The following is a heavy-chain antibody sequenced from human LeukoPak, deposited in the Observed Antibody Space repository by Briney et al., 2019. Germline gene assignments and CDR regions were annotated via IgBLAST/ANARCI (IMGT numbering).Heavy chain of an antibody. Sequence: SVKVSCKASGGTFSSYAVSWVRQAPGQGLEWMGGIIPIFGTANYAQKFQGRVTITADESTSTAYMELSSLRSEDTAVYYCARELRNDFWSGYFVYWGQGTLVTVSS. V-gene: IGHV1-69*13. CDR2: IIPIFGTA. CDR3: ARELRNDFWSGYFVY. CDR1: GGTFSSYA. J-gene: IGHJ4*02. D-gene: IGHD3-3*01.